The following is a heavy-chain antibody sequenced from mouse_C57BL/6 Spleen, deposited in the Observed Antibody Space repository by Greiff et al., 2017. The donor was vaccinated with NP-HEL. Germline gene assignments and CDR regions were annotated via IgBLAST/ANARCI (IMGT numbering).Heavy chain of an antibody. CDR3: ARAGNYFDY. CDR2: ISNLAYSI. Sequence: EVKLVESGGGLVQPGGSLKLSCAASGFTFSDYGMAWVRQAPRKGPEWVAFISNLAYSIYYADTVTGRFTISRENAKNTLYLEMSSLRSEDTAMYYCARAGNYFDYWGQGTTLTVSS. J-gene: IGHJ2*01. CDR1: GFTFSDYG. V-gene: IGHV5-15*01.